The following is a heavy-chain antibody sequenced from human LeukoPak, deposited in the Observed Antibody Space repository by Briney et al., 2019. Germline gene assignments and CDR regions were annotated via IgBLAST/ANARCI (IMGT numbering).Heavy chain of an antibody. V-gene: IGHV3-23*01. CDR3: ARRAGAYSHPYDY. D-gene: IGHD4/OR15-4a*01. CDR1: GFNFGSYS. J-gene: IGHJ4*02. Sequence: GGSLRLSCAASGFNFGSYSMTWVRQAPGKGLEWVSVISADSAATFYADSVKGRFTISRDNGRNTVFLQMSSLRAEDTAVYYCARRAGAYSHPYDYWGQGTLVTVSS. CDR2: ISADSAAT.